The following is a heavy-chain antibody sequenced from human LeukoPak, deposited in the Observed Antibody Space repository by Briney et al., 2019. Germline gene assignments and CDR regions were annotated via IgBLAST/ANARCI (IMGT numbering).Heavy chain of an antibody. CDR1: GYTFTGYY. D-gene: IGHD3-3*01. CDR3: ARVPLDYDFWSGYSSSFYYMDV. CDR2: INPNSVGT. V-gene: IGHV1-2*02. Sequence: ASVKVSCKASGYTFTGYYMHWLRQAPGQGLEWMGWINPNSVGTNYAQKFQCRVTITADKSTSTAYMELSSLRSEDTDVYYCARVPLDYDFWSGYSSSFYYMDVWGKGTTVTVSS. J-gene: IGHJ6*03.